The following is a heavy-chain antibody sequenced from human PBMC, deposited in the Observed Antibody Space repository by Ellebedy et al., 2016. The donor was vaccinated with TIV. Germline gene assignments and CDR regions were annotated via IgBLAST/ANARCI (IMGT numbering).Heavy chain of an antibody. CDR2: ISGNGLHI. Sequence: GESLKISCTASGLPLDHCNMNWVRQAPGKGLEWVSSISGNGLHIKYTDLVQGRFTISRDSAKNSVSLQMDSLRAKDTAVYYCATDRGERGLLSFFDSWGQGTPVTVST. V-gene: IGHV3-21*06. D-gene: IGHD2-21*02. CDR3: ATDRGERGLLSFFDS. CDR1: GLPLDHCN. J-gene: IGHJ4*02.